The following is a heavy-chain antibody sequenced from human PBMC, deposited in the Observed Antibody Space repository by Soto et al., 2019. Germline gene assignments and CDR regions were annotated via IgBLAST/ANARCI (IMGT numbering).Heavy chain of an antibody. CDR2: ISSSTDYI. CDR3: ARPYYSDSSGYYGARSFAL. CDR1: GFTFSSYS. Sequence: GGSLRLSCAASGFTFSSYSLNWVRQAPGKGLEWVSSISSSTDYIYYADSVKGRFTISRDNAKNSLYLQMNSLRAEDTALYYCARPYYSDSSGYYGARSFALWGQGTMVTIS. J-gene: IGHJ3*01. D-gene: IGHD3-22*01. V-gene: IGHV3-21*01.